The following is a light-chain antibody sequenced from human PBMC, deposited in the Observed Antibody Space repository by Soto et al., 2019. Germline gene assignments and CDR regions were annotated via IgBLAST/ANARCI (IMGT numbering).Light chain of an antibody. Sequence: QSALTQPASVSGSPGQSITISCTGTSSDVGGYNYVSWYQQHPGKAPKLVIYDVSNRPSGVSNRFSGSKSGNTASLTSSGLRAEDDADYYCSSFASSNTVIFGGGTKLTVL. CDR2: DVS. J-gene: IGLJ2*01. V-gene: IGLV2-14*01. CDR1: SSDVGGYNY. CDR3: SSFASSNTVI.